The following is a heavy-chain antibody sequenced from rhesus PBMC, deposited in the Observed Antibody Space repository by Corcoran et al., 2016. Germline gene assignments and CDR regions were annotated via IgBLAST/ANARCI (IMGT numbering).Heavy chain of an antibody. CDR1: GGSISSNF. J-gene: IGHJ4*01. CDR3: VRGGSGSFDY. V-gene: IGHV4S11*01. Sequence: QVQLQESGTGLVKPLETLSLTCAVSGGSISSNFWRWIRQPPGKGLEWIGYIYGSGSSTNYNPSLTRRVTLSVDTSKNQFSLKLSSVTVADTSVYYCVRGGSGSFDYWGQGVLVTVSS. D-gene: IGHD6-25*01. CDR2: IYGSGSST.